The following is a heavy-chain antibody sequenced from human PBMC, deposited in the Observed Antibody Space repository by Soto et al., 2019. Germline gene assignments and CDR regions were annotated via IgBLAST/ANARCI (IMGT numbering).Heavy chain of an antibody. Sequence: ASVKVSCKASGYSFTNYGVTWVRQAPGQGLEWMEWISAFNGNTHYAQNLQGRVTMTTDASTSTAYMELRSLRSDDTAVYYCARDRGVAPPVAGNTHYYYYMDVWGKGTTVTVSS. CDR3: ARDRGVAPPVAGNTHYYYYMDV. D-gene: IGHD6-19*01. CDR1: GYSFTNYG. V-gene: IGHV1-18*01. J-gene: IGHJ6*03. CDR2: ISAFNGNT.